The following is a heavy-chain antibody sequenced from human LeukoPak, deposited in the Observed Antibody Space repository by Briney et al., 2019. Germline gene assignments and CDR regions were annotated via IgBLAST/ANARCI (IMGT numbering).Heavy chain of an antibody. CDR3: ARGVDTAMVGRGDAFDI. D-gene: IGHD5-18*01. Sequence: SETLSLTCTVSGYSISSGYYWGWIRQPPGKGLEWIGSIYHSGSTYYNPSLKSRVTISVDTSKNQFSLKLSSVTAADTAVYYCARGVDTAMVGRGDAFDIWGQGTMVTVSS. CDR1: GYSISSGYY. J-gene: IGHJ3*02. CDR2: IYHSGST. V-gene: IGHV4-38-2*02.